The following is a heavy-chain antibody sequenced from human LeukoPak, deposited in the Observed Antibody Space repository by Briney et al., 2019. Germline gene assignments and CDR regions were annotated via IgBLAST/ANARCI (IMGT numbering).Heavy chain of an antibody. CDR1: GGSISSGGYY. CDR3: ARSYDSSASGFDY. CDR2: IYYSGST. Sequence: SETLSLTCTVSGGSISSGGYYWSWIRQHPGKGLEWIGYIYYSGSTYYNPSLKSRVTISVDTSKNHFSLTLSSVTAADTAVYCCARSYDSSASGFDYWGQGTPVTVSP. D-gene: IGHD3-22*01. V-gene: IGHV4-31*03. J-gene: IGHJ4*02.